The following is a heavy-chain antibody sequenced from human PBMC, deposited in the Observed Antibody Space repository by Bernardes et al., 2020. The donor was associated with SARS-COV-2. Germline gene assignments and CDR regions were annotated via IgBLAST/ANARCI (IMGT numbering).Heavy chain of an antibody. CDR3: TRVPPYSNSWWDAFDI. D-gene: IGHD6-13*01. CDR2: IRSKANSYAT. V-gene: IGHV3-73*01. CDR1: GFTFSDSG. Sequence: GVLRLSCAASGFTFSDSGMYWVRQASGKGLEWVGRIRSKANSYATAYAASVKGRFTISRDDSKNTAYLQMNSLKTEDTALYYCTRVPPYSNSWWDAFDIWGPRTMVTVSS. J-gene: IGHJ3*02.